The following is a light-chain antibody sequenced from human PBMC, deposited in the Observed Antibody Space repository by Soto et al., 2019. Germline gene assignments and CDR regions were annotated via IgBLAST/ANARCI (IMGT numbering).Light chain of an antibody. CDR2: RND. Sequence: QSVLTQPPSASGTPGQRVTISCSGSSSNIESNYVYWYQQLPGSAPKLLIYRNDQRPSGVPDRFSGSKSGTSASLAISGLRSDDEADYYCAAWDDSLSALVFGGGTKLTVL. CDR3: AAWDDSLSALV. CDR1: SSNIESNY. V-gene: IGLV1-47*01. J-gene: IGLJ3*02.